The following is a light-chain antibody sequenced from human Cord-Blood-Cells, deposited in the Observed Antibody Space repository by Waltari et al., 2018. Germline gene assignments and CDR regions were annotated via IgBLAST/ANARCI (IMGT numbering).Light chain of an antibody. CDR2: DVS. CDR1: SSDVGGYNY. Sequence: QSALTQPASVSGSPGQSITISCTGTSSDVGGYNYVSWYQQHPGKAPKLMIYDVSKRPSRVSNRFFGSKSGNTASLTISGLQAEDEADYYCSSYTSSSTLYVFGTGTKVTVL. CDR3: SSYTSSSTLYV. J-gene: IGLJ1*01. V-gene: IGLV2-14*01.